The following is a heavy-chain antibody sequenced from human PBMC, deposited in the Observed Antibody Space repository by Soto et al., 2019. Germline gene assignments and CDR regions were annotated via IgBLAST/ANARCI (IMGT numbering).Heavy chain of an antibody. Sequence: QVQLQESGPGLVKPSGTLSLTCAVSGGSISSSNWWSWVRQPPGKGLEWIVEIYHSGSTNYNPSLKSRVTISVDKSKNQFSLKRSSVTAAARAVYYCARVSRSYYYGMDVWGQGTTVTVSS. D-gene: IGHD3-22*01. CDR3: ARVSRSYYYGMDV. J-gene: IGHJ6*02. CDR1: GGSISSSNW. V-gene: IGHV4-4*02. CDR2: IYHSGST.